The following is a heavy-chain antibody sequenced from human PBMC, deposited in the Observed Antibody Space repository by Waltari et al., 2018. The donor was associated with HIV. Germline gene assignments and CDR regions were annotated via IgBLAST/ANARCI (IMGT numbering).Heavy chain of an antibody. CDR3: ARGRRAVGASIDYFDY. CDR2: INPSGGST. D-gene: IGHD1-26*01. V-gene: IGHV1-46*01. CDR1: GYTFTSFY. J-gene: IGHJ4*02. Sequence: QVQLVQSGAEVKKPGASVKVSCKASGYTFTSFYMHWVRQAPGQGLEWMGMINPSGGSTTYAEKVQDRVTMTSDTSTRTVYMELSSLTSEDTAVYYCARGRRAVGASIDYFDYWGQGSLVTVSS.